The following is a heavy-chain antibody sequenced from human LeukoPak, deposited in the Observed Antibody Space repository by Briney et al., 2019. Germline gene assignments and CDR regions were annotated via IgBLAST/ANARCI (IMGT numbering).Heavy chain of an antibody. Sequence: SETLSLTCSVSGGSISSNYWSWIRQPPGKGLEWIGYIYYSGSTNYNPSLKSRVTISVDTSKNQFSLRLNSVTAADTAVYYCARGANSGSYRNWFDPWGQGTLVTVSS. J-gene: IGHJ5*02. CDR1: GGSISSNY. D-gene: IGHD1-26*01. V-gene: IGHV4-59*01. CDR3: ARGANSGSYRNWFDP. CDR2: IYYSGST.